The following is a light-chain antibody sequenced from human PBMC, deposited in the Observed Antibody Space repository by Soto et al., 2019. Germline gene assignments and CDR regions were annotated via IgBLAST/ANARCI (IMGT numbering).Light chain of an antibody. J-gene: IGLJ2*01. Sequence: QSALTQPASVSGSPGQSITISCTGTSSDVGGYNRVSWYQQHPNKAPKLMIYEGSKRPSGVSNRFSGSKSGNTASLTISGIQAEDEADYYCCSYAGSDTFVVFGGGTKLTVL. CDR2: EGS. CDR1: SSDVGGYNR. V-gene: IGLV2-23*03. CDR3: CSYAGSDTFVV.